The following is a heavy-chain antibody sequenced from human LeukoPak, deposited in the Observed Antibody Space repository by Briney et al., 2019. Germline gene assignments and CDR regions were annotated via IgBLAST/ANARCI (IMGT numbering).Heavy chain of an antibody. CDR2: VIPIFGTA. Sequence: SVKVSCKASGGTFSSYAISWVRQAPGQGLEWMGGVIPIFGTANYAQKFQGRVTITADKSTSTAYMELRSLRSDDTAMYYCARGTTVTLEYFQHWGQGTLVTVSS. V-gene: IGHV1-69*06. D-gene: IGHD4-17*01. CDR3: ARGTTVTLEYFQH. CDR1: GGTFSSYA. J-gene: IGHJ1*01.